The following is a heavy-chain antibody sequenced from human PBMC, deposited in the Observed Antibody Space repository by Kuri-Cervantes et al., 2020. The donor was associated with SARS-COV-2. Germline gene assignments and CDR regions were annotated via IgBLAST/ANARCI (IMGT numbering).Heavy chain of an antibody. D-gene: IGHD3-3*01. J-gene: IGHJ4*02. V-gene: IGHV4-59*01. CDR3: ARRSTSITIFGVVNINPFDY. Sequence: GSLRLSCTVSGGSISSYYWSWIRQPPGKGLEWIGYIYYSGSTNYNPSLKSRVTISVDTSKNQFSLKLSSVTAADTAVYYCARRSTSITIFGVVNINPFDYWGQGTLVTVSS. CDR2: IYYSGST. CDR1: GGSISSYY.